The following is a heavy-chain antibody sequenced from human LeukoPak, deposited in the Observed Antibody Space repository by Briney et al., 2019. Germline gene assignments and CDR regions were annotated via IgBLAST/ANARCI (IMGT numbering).Heavy chain of an antibody. J-gene: IGHJ4*02. V-gene: IGHV4-38-2*02. CDR2: IYHSGST. CDR3: ARGHMTTVTPHFDY. Sequence: SETLSLTCTVSGYSISSGYYWGWIRQPPGKGLEWIGSIYHSGSTYYNPSLKSRVTISVDTSKNQFSLKLSSVTAADTAVYDCARGHMTTVTPHFDYWGQGTLVTVSS. CDR1: GYSISSGYY. D-gene: IGHD4-17*01.